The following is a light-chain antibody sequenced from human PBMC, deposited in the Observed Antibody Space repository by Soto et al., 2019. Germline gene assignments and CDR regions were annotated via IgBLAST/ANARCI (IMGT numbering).Light chain of an antibody. CDR3: QQHT. J-gene: IGKJ2*01. CDR2: KAS. V-gene: IGKV1-5*03. CDR1: QSIGSW. Sequence: QMTQSPSTLSASVGDRVSITCRASQSIGSWLAWYQQKPGKAPNLLIYKASTLESGVPSRFSGSGSGTEFTLTISSLQPDDFATYYCQQHTFGQGTKLEIK.